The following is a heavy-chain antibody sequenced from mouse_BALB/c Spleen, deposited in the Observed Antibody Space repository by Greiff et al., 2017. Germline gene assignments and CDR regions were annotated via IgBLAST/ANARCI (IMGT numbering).Heavy chain of an antibody. CDR2: ISYDGSN. CDR3: ATSTMITSFAY. V-gene: IGHV3-6*02. J-gene: IGHJ3*01. D-gene: IGHD2-4*01. CDR1: GYSITSGYY. Sequence: EVKLMESGPGLVKPSQSLSLTCSVTGYSITSGYYWNWIRQFPGNKLEWMGYISYDGSNNYNPSLKNRISITRDTSKNQFFLKLNSVTTEDTATYYCATSTMITSFAYWGQGTLVTVSA.